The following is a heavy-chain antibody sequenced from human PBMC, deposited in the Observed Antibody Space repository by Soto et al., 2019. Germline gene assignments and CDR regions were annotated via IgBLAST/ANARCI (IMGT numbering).Heavy chain of an antibody. D-gene: IGHD6-13*01. CDR2: IYYSGST. J-gene: IGHJ4*02. V-gene: IGHV4-31*03. CDR1: GESISSGGYY. CDR3: ARVIPSSWYYFDY. Sequence: TLYLRFTVSGESISSGGYYWSFIRQHPGKGLEWIGYIYYSGSTYYNPSLKSRVTISVDTSKNQFSLKLSSVTAADTAVYYCARVIPSSWYYFDYWGQGTLVTVSS.